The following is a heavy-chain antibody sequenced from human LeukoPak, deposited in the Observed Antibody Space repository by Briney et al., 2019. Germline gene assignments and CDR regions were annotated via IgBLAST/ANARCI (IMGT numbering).Heavy chain of an antibody. V-gene: IGHV4-38-2*01. CDR2: IYHSGST. Sequence: SETLSLTCAVSGYSISSGYYWGWIRQPPEKGLEWIGSIYHSGSTYYNPSLKSRVTISVDTSKNQFSLKLSSVTAADTAVYYCARHPRYCSSTSCQTLFDYWGQGTLVTVSS. D-gene: IGHD2-2*01. CDR1: GYSISSGYY. J-gene: IGHJ4*02. CDR3: ARHPRYCSSTSCQTLFDY.